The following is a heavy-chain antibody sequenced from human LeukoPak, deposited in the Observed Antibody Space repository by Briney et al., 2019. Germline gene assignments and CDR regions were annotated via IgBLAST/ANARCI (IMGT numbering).Heavy chain of an antibody. D-gene: IGHD5-24*01. J-gene: IGHJ4*02. CDR2: ISHDGFI. CDR1: GFTFSSYV. CDR3: ARDWVYKIDY. Sequence: GGSLRLSCETAGFTFSSYVMHWVRRTPGKGLVWVSRISHDGFISYADSVKGRFTISRDNAKNTLILQMNSLRAEGTAVYYCARDWVYKIDYWGRETLVTVSS. V-gene: IGHV3-74*01.